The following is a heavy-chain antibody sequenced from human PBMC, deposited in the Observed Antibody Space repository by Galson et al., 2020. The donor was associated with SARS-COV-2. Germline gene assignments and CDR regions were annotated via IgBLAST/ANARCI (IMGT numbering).Heavy chain of an antibody. CDR3: ARRVPTVTTGYYYYYYGMDV. V-gene: IGHV4-61*02. CDR2: IYTSGST. Sequence: SETLSLTCTVSGGSISSGSYYWSWIRQPAGKGLEWIGRIYTSGSTNYNPSLKSRVTISVDTSKNQFSLKLSSVTAADTAVYYCARRVPTVTTGYYYYYYGMDVWGQGTTVTVSS. J-gene: IGHJ6*02. D-gene: IGHD4-17*01. CDR1: GGSISSGSYY.